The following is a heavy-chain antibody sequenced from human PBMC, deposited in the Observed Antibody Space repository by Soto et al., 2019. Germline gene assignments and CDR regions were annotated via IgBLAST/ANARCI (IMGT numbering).Heavy chain of an antibody. J-gene: IGHJ6*02. CDR2: IVPVFETT. D-gene: IGHD2-15*01. V-gene: IGHV1-69*01. Sequence: QMQLVQSGAEVKEPGSSVKVSCKASGDTFDSFAISWVRQAPGQGLEWLGGIVPVFETTNYAQKFQDRVTITADGSTGTAYLELRYVRSQDTATYYCASRIGDDPIVPLYYYYGMDVWGQGTTVTV. CDR3: ASRIGDDPIVPLYYYYGMDV. CDR1: GDTFDSFA.